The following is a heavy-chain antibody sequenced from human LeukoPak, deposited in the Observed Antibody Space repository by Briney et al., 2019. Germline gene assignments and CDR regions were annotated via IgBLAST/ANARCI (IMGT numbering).Heavy chain of an antibody. Sequence: PSETLSLTCTVSGGSISSNYWTWIRQPPGKGLEWIGYIYHSGSTYYNPSLTSRVTISVDTSKNQFSLKLSSVTAADTAVYYCAGGTQYSSSWYYFDYWGQGILVTVSS. V-gene: IGHV4-59*01. J-gene: IGHJ4*02. D-gene: IGHD6-13*01. CDR2: IYHSGST. CDR1: GGSISSNY. CDR3: AGGTQYSSSWYYFDY.